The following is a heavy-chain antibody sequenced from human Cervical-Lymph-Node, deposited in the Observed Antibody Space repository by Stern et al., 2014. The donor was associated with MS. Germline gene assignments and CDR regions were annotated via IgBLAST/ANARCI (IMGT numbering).Heavy chain of an antibody. J-gene: IGHJ6*02. CDR2: IIPISGKP. CDR3: ATPSTVIVGGMDV. CDR1: GGTFSSQA. V-gene: IGHV1-69*01. D-gene: IGHD4-17*01. Sequence: VQLEESGAEVKKPGSSVKVSCKASGGTFSSQAINWVRQAPGQGLEWLGGIIPISGKPNYAQKVQDRVTITADESTSTAYMDLSSLRSEDTAVYYCATPSTVIVGGMDVWGQGTTVTVSS.